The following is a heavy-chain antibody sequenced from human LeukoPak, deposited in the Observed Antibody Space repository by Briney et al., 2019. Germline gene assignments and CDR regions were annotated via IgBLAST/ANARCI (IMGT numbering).Heavy chain of an antibody. CDR2: ILASGSTT. V-gene: IGHV3-23*01. CDR3: AKDRVPDGRWNFDF. CDR1: GFTFGTYA. D-gene: IGHD1-1*01. Sequence: GGSLRLFCAASGFTFGTYAMNWVRQAPGKGLEWVSGILASGSTTYYADSVKGRFTISRDNSKNTLYLQMSSLRAEDTAIYYCAKDRVPDGRWNFDFWGQGTLVTVSS. J-gene: IGHJ4*02.